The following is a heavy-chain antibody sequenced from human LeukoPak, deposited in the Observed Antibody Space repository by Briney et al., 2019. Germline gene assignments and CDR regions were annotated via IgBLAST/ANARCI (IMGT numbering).Heavy chain of an antibody. V-gene: IGHV4-59*01. Sequence: PSETLSLTCTVSGGSISSYYWSWIRQPPGKGLEWIGYIYYSGSTNYNPSLKSRVTISVDTSKNQFSLKLSSVTAADTAVYYCARTYYCSGGSCYSGDNWFDPWGQGTLVTVSS. CDR3: ARTYYCSGGSCYSGDNWFDP. CDR2: IYYSGST. J-gene: IGHJ5*02. CDR1: GGSISSYY. D-gene: IGHD2-15*01.